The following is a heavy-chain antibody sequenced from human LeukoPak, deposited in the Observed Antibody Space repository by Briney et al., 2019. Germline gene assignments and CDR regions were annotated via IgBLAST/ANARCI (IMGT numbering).Heavy chain of an antibody. J-gene: IGHJ4*02. CDR2: ISSSASTM. Sequence: GGSLRLSCAASGFAFSDYYMSWIRQAPGKGLEWVSYISSSASTMYYADSVKGRFTISRDYAKNSLHLQMNSLRAEDTAVYYCARVRGSYSVDYWGQGTLVTVSS. D-gene: IGHD1-26*01. V-gene: IGHV3-11*04. CDR1: GFAFSDYY. CDR3: ARVRGSYSVDY.